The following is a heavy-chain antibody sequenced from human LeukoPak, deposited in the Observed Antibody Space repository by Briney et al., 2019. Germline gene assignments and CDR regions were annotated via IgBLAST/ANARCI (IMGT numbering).Heavy chain of an antibody. CDR1: GGSISSYY. J-gene: IGHJ5*02. D-gene: IGHD2-15*01. Sequence: SESLSLTCTVSGGSISSYYWSWIRQPPGKGLEWSGYIHYSGSTNYNPSLKSRVTISVDTSKNQFSLKLSSVTAADTAVYYCARGVVSARNWFDPWGQGTLVTVSS. V-gene: IGHV4-59*13. CDR3: ARGVVSARNWFDP. CDR2: IHYSGST.